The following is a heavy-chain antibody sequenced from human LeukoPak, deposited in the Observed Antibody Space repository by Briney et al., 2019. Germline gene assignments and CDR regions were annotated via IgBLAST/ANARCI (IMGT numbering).Heavy chain of an antibody. Sequence: SETLSLTCTVSGGSIRSSYYYWGWIRQPPGKGLEWIGSIYDSGSTYYNPSLKSRVTISVDTSKNQFSLKLSSVTAADTAVYYCARLDYGDYYFDYWGQGTLVTVSS. V-gene: IGHV4-39*01. J-gene: IGHJ4*02. D-gene: IGHD4-17*01. CDR3: ARLDYGDYYFDY. CDR1: GGSIRSSYYY. CDR2: IYDSGST.